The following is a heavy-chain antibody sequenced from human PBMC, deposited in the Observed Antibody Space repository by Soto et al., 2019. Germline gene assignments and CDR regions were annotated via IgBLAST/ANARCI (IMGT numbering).Heavy chain of an antibody. J-gene: IGHJ5*02. Sequence: PSETLSLTWAVSGVSISSSHWLTWVRQPPEKGLQWIGEMHHSGATNYNPSLKSRMTTSVDKAKNQFSLQLTSVTAADTAVYYCARDQLEGNWFDPWGQGTLVTISS. V-gene: IGHV4-4*02. CDR2: MHHSGAT. D-gene: IGHD1-1*01. CDR1: GVSISSSHW. CDR3: ARDQLEGNWFDP.